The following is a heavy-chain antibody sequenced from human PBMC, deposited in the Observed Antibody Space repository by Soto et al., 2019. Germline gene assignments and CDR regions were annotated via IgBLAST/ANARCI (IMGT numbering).Heavy chain of an antibody. Sequence: GGSLRLSCAASGFTFSSYTMSWVRQAPGKGLEWVSAISGSGGSTYYADYVKGRFTISRDNSKNTLYLQMNSLRAEDTAVYYCAKGPHYDFWSGPGIWGQGTLVTVSS. CDR1: GFTFSSYT. D-gene: IGHD3-3*01. V-gene: IGHV3-23*01. CDR2: ISGSGGST. CDR3: AKGPHYDFWSGPGI. J-gene: IGHJ4*02.